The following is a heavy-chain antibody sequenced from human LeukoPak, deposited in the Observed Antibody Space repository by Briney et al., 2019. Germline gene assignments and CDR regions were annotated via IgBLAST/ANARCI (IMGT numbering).Heavy chain of an antibody. CDR3: AKVVGLIAVAGNAFDI. CDR2: ISGSGGST. V-gene: IGHV3-23*01. J-gene: IGHJ3*02. Sequence: GGSLRLSCAASGFTFSSYVMSWVRQAPGKGLEWVSAISGSGGSTYYADSVKGRFTVSRDNSKNTLYLQMNSLRAEDTAVYYCAKVVGLIAVAGNAFDIWGQGTMVTVSS. D-gene: IGHD6-19*01. CDR1: GFTFSSYV.